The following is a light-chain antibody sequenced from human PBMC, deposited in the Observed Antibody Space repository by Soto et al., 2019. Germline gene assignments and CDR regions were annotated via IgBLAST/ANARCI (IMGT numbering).Light chain of an antibody. CDR3: SSYTSFSTYV. J-gene: IGLJ1*01. CDR2: EVS. V-gene: IGLV2-14*01. CDR1: SSDVGGYEY. Sequence: QSALTQPRSVSGSPGQSVTISCSGTSSDVGGYEYVSWYQQHPGKAPKLMIFEVSNRPSGLSSRFSGSKSGNTASLTISGLQSEDEADYYCSSYTSFSTYVFGTGTKLTVL.